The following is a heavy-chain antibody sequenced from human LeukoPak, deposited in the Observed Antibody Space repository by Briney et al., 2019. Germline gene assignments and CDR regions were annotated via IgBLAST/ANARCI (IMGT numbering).Heavy chain of an antibody. J-gene: IGHJ4*02. Sequence: GGSLRLSCAASGFTFSSYAMHWVRQAPGKGLEWVAVISYDGSNKYYADSVKGRFTISRDNSKNTLYLQMNSLRAEDTAVYYCARSLGLAYSSGWGYWGQGTLVTVSS. CDR1: GFTFSSYA. CDR3: ARSLGLAYSSGWGY. D-gene: IGHD6-19*01. CDR2: ISYDGSNK. V-gene: IGHV3-30-3*01.